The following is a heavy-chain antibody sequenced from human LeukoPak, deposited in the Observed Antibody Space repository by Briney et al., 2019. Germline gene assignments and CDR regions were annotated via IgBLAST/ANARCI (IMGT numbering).Heavy chain of an antibody. V-gene: IGHV4-39*01. J-gene: IGHJ6*03. CDR1: GGSVSSSSYY. CDR2: IYYSGST. D-gene: IGHD4-11*01. Sequence: SETLSLTCTVSGGSVSSSSYYWGWIRQPPGKGLERIGSIYYSGSTYYNPSLKSRVTISVDMSKNQFSLKLSSVTAADTAVYYCARHVSDSNFYYYYYMDVWGKGTTVTVSS. CDR3: ARHVSDSNFYYYYYMDV.